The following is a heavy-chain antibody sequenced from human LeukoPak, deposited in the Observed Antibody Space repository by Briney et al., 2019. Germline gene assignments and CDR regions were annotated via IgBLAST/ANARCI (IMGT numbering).Heavy chain of an antibody. J-gene: IGHJ3*02. CDR3: ARDLDYGDYHAFDI. Sequence: ASVKVSCKASGYTFTGYYMHWVRQAPGQGLEWMGRINPNSGGTNYAQKFQGRVTMTRDTSISTAYMELSRLRSDDTAVYYCARDLDYGDYHAFDIRGQGTMVTVSS. V-gene: IGHV1-2*06. CDR1: GYTFTGYY. D-gene: IGHD4-17*01. CDR2: INPNSGGT.